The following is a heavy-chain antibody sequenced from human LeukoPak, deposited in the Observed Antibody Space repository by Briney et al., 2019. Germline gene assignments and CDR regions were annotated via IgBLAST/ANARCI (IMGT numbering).Heavy chain of an antibody. Sequence: GASVKVSCKASGYTFTSYGTSWVRQAPGQGLEWMGWISAYNGNTNYAQKLQGRVTMTTDTSTSTAYMELRSLRSDDTAVYYCAFGGGYDLSDAFDIWGQGTMVTVSS. D-gene: IGHD5-12*01. CDR2: ISAYNGNT. CDR1: GYTFTSYG. CDR3: AFGGGYDLSDAFDI. J-gene: IGHJ3*02. V-gene: IGHV1-18*01.